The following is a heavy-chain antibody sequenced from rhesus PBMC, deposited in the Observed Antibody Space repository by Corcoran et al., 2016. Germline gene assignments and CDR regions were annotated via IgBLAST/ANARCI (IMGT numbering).Heavy chain of an antibody. Sequence: QVQLQESGPGLVKPSETLSLTCAVSGYSISSGYYWSWIRQPPGKGLEWIGYITYSGSTSYNPSLKSRVTISRDTSKNQFSLKLSSVTAADTAVYYCARERSSGWFDYWGQGVLVTVSS. J-gene: IGHJ4*01. CDR3: ARERSSGWFDY. CDR2: ITYSGST. D-gene: IGHD6-31*01. CDR1: GYSISSGYY. V-gene: IGHV4-122*02.